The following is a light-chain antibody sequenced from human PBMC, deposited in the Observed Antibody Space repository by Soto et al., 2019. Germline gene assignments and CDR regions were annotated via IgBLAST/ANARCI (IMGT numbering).Light chain of an antibody. CDR1: QSINTY. Sequence: TVLTQSPATLSLSPGERATLSCRASQSINTYLAWYQQTPGQAPRLLIYDASNRATGIPARFSGSGSGTDFTLTISSLEPEDFAVYYCQQRFTWPSFGPGTKVDVK. J-gene: IGKJ3*01. CDR2: DAS. V-gene: IGKV3-11*01. CDR3: QQRFTWPS.